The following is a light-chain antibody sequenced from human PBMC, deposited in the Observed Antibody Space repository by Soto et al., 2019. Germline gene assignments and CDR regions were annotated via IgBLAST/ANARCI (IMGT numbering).Light chain of an antibody. CDR1: QRLGTKF. Sequence: EIVLTQSPDTLSLSPGELATLSCRASQRLGTKFLAWYQQKAGQAPRLLIYGASTRATGIPARFSGSGSGTEFTLTISSLQSEDFAVYYCQQYNNWPPITFGQGTRLEIK. J-gene: IGKJ5*01. V-gene: IGKV3-15*01. CDR3: QQYNNWPPIT. CDR2: GAS.